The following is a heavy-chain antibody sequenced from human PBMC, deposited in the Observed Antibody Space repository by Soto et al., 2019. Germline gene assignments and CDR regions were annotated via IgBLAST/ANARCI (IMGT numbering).Heavy chain of an antibody. CDR3: VKGGWLDF. J-gene: IGHJ5*01. CDR1: GFSFSTFE. D-gene: IGHD3-16*01. Sequence: EVQLLESGGGLVQPGGSLRLSCAASGFSFSTFEMSWFRQAPGRGLEWVSFISDDGSRTYYADAVKGRFTISRDNSKHTLYLQMNSLTAEDTAVYACVKGGWLDFWGQGTLVTVSS. CDR2: ISDDGSRT. V-gene: IGHV3-23*01.